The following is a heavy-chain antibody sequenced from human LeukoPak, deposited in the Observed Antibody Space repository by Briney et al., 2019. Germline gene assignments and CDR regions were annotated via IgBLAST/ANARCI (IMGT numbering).Heavy chain of an antibody. Sequence: GGSLRLSCAASGFTFSSYSMNWVRQAPGKGLEWVSSISSSSSYIYYADSVKGRFTISRDNAKNSLYLQMNSLRAEDTAVYYCAREGYCSSTSCIGYYMDVWGKGTTVTVSS. CDR1: GFTFSSYS. D-gene: IGHD2-2*01. J-gene: IGHJ6*03. V-gene: IGHV3-21*01. CDR2: ISSSSSYI. CDR3: AREGYCSSTSCIGYYMDV.